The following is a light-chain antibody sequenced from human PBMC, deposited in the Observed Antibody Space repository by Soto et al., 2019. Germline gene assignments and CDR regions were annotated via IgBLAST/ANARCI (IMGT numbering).Light chain of an antibody. J-gene: IGKJ1*01. V-gene: IGKV3-20*01. Sequence: EIVMTQSPATLSVSPGERATLSCRASQSVNKNYLAWYQQKPGQAPRLLIYGASNRATGIPDRFRGSGSGTDFSLTISRLEPEDFAVYYCQQYGSSRTFGQGTKVDIK. CDR2: GAS. CDR3: QQYGSSRT. CDR1: QSVNKNY.